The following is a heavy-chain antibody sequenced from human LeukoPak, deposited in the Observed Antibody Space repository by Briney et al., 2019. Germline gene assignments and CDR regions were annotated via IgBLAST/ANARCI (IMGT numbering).Heavy chain of an antibody. CDR3: ARDLRGGYDSFHFDY. V-gene: IGHV3-53*01. CDR1: GFTASSNY. J-gene: IGHJ4*02. CDR2: IYSGGST. Sequence: GGSLRLSCAASGFTASSNYMSWVRQAPGKGLEWVSVIYSGGSTYYADSVKGRFTISRDNSKNTLYLQMNSLRAEDTAVYYCARDLRGGYDSFHFDYWGQGTLVTVSS. D-gene: IGHD3-22*01.